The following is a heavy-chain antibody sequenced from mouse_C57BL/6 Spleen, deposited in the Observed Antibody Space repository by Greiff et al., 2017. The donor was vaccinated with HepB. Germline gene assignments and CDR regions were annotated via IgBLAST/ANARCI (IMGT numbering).Heavy chain of an antibody. CDR3: TRLSSGYPHFDY. V-gene: IGHV1-15*01. D-gene: IGHD3-2*02. CDR1: GYTFTDYE. CDR2: IDPETGGT. Sequence: QVQLQQSGAELVRPGASVTLSCKASGYTFTDYEMHWVKQTPVHGLEWIGAIDPETGGTAYNQKFKGKAILTADKSSSTAYMELRSLPSEDSAVYYCTRLSSGYPHFDYWGQGTTLTVSS. J-gene: IGHJ2*01.